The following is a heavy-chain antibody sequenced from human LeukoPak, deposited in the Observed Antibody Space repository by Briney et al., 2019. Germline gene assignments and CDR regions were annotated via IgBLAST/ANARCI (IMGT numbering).Heavy chain of an antibody. CDR1: GFTFSFYS. V-gene: IGHV3-21*01. CDR3: ARVPYCSSSSCSPLTSGYYGMDV. CDR2: ISRSTINT. J-gene: IGHJ6*01. Sequence: GGSLRLSCEGSGFTFSFYSMNWVRQAPGKGLEWVSSISRSTINTYYGDSVKGRFTISRDNAKNSLYLQMNSLRAEDTAVYYRARVPYCSSSSCSPLTSGYYGMDVWGPGTTVIVSS. D-gene: IGHD2-2*01.